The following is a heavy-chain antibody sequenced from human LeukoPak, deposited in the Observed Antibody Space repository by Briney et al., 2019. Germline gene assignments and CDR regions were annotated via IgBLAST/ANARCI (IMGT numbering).Heavy chain of an antibody. D-gene: IGHD1-1*01. V-gene: IGHV1-18*01. J-gene: IGHJ5*02. CDR3: ASAPRGPVIPYELAARP. CDR2: ISVYNGNT. CDR1: GYSFTSHG. Sequence: ASVKVSCKASGYSFTSHGITWVRQAPGQGLEWMGWISVYNGNTNYAQKVQARVTMTTDTPTSTAYMELRSLRSDDTAVYYCASAPRGPVIPYELAARPWSQGTLLTVSS.